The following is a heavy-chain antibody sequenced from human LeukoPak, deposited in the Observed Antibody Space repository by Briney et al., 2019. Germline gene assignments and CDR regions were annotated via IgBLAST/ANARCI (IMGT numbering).Heavy chain of an antibody. D-gene: IGHD6-6*01. V-gene: IGHV4-38-2*02. CDR2: IYHSGST. J-gene: IGHJ5*02. Sequence: SETLSLTCTVSGYSISSGYYWGWIRQPPGKGLERSGSIYHSGSTYYNPSLKSRVTISVDTSKNQFSLKLSSVTAADTAVYYCARDRGFGSSSTFNWFDPWGQGTLVTVSS. CDR1: GYSISSGYY. CDR3: ARDRGFGSSSTFNWFDP.